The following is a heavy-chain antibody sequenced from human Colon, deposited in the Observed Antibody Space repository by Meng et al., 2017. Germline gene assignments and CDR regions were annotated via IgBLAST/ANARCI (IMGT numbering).Heavy chain of an antibody. Sequence: GESLKISCAASGVPVSTNYMSWVRLAPGKGLEWVSTLYSGGDTYYADSVQGRFTISRHNSKNTLYLQMTTLRREDTAVYYCAKIRDGYDWGVFDIWGQGTMVTVSS. D-gene: IGHD5-24*01. CDR1: GVPVSTNY. CDR2: LYSGGDT. J-gene: IGHJ3*02. V-gene: IGHV3-53*04. CDR3: AKIRDGYDWGVFDI.